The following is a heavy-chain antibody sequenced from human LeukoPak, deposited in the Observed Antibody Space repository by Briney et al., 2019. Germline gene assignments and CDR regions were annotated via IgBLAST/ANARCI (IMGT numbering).Heavy chain of an antibody. V-gene: IGHV4-39*01. J-gene: IGHJ4*02. CDR3: ARHLSSITARWGPASSLAY. CDR1: GGSIGNTPYY. D-gene: IGHD6-6*01. CDR2: IFYSGTT. Sequence: SETLSLTCTVSGGSIGNTPYYWGWIRQPPGKGLEWIESIFYSGTTYYNPSLNSRVTISVDTSKNQFSLNLTSVAAADTAVYYCARHLSSITARWGPASSLAYWGQGTLVTVSS.